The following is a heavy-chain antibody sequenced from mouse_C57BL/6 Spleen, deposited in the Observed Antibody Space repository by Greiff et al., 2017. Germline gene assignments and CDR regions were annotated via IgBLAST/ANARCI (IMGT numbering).Heavy chain of an antibody. V-gene: IGHV1-69*01. D-gene: IGHD2-1*01. CDR2: MDPSDSYT. CDR1: GYTFTSYW. Sequence: QVQLQQPGAELVMPGASVKLSCKASGYTFTSYWMHWVKQRPGQGLEWIGEMDPSDSYTNYNQKFKGKSTLTVDKSSSTAYMQLSSLTSEDSAVYYCARSPIYYGNYWYFDVWGTGTTVTVSS. CDR3: ARSPIYYGNYWYFDV. J-gene: IGHJ1*03.